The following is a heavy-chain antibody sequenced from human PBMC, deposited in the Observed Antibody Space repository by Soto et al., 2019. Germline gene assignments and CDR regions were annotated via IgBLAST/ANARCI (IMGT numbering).Heavy chain of an antibody. Sequence: ASLEVSRKAFGYTLTSYCISWVRQAPGQGLEGVGWLSAYNGNTNYAKKLQGRVTMTTDTSTSTAYMELRSLRSDDTAVYYCARFPIAAAGDYYYGMDVWG. CDR1: GYTLTSYC. J-gene: IGHJ6*02. CDR2: LSAYNGNT. D-gene: IGHD6-13*01. CDR3: ARFPIAAAGDYYYGMDV. V-gene: IGHV1-18*01.